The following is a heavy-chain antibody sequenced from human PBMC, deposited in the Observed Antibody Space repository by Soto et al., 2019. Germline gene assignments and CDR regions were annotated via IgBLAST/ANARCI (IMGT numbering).Heavy chain of an antibody. J-gene: IGHJ6*02. D-gene: IGHD5-12*01. CDR2: IYPGDSDT. CDR1: GYSLTSYW. V-gene: IGHV5-51*01. Sequence: GESLKISCKASGYSLTSYWIGWVRQMPGKGLEWMGIIYPGDSDTRYSPSFRGQVTISADKSINTAYVQWSSLKASDTAMYYCARGVATSPRSAMDVWGQGTTVTVSS. CDR3: ARGVATSPRSAMDV.